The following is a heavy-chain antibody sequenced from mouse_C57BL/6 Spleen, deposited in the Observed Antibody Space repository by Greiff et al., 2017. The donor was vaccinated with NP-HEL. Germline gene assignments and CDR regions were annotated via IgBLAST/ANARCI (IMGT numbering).Heavy chain of an antibody. CDR3: VRQSKDYYAMDY. CDR1: GFSFNTYA. D-gene: IGHD1-3*01. V-gene: IGHV10-1*01. Sequence: EVKVVESGGGLVQPKGSLKLSCAASGFSFNTYAMNWVRQAPGKGLEWVARIRSKSNNYATYYADSVKDRFTISRDDSESMLYLQMNNLKTEDTAMYYCVRQSKDYYAMDYWGQGTSVTVSS. J-gene: IGHJ4*01. CDR2: IRSKSNNYAT.